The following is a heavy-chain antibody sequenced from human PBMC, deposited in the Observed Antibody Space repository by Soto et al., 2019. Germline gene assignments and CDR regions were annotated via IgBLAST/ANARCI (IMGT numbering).Heavy chain of an antibody. CDR3: ARDPGEGVVPAAPYYFDY. V-gene: IGHV1-18*01. Sequence: QVQLVQSGAEVKKPGASVKVSCKASGYTFTSYGISWVRQAPGQGLEWMGWISAYNGNTNYAQKLQGRVTMTTDTATSTAYMELRSLRSDDTAVYYCARDPGEGVVPAAPYYFDYWGQGTLVTVSS. CDR1: GYTFTSYG. D-gene: IGHD2-2*01. CDR2: ISAYNGNT. J-gene: IGHJ4*02.